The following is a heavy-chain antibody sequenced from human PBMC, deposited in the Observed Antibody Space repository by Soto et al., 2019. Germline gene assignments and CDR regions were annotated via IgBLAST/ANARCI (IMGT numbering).Heavy chain of an antibody. J-gene: IGHJ5*02. Sequence: QVQLVQSGAEVKKPGSSVKVSCKASGGTFSSYAISWVRQAPGQGLEWMGGIIPIFGTANYAQKFQGRVTITADESTSTAYMELSSLRSEDTAVYYCARGLRAYSSSVSVAAHIPYNWFDPWGQGTLVTVSS. V-gene: IGHV1-69*01. CDR3: ARGLRAYSSSVSVAAHIPYNWFDP. CDR2: IIPIFGTA. D-gene: IGHD6-6*01. CDR1: GGTFSSYA.